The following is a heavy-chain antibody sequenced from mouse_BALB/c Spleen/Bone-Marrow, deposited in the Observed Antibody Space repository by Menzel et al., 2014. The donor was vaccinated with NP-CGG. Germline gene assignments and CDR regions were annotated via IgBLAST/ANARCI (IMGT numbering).Heavy chain of an antibody. CDR3: ARLGYYGGFAY. Sequence: EVNVVESGGGLVQPGGSLKLPCAASGFDFSRYWMSWVRQAPGKGLEWIGEINPDSRTINYTPSLKDKFIISRDNAKNTLNLQVSKVRSEDTALYYCARLGYYGGFAYWGQGTLVTVSA. V-gene: IGHV4-1*02. CDR2: INPDSRTI. J-gene: IGHJ3*01. D-gene: IGHD1-1*01. CDR1: GFDFSRYW.